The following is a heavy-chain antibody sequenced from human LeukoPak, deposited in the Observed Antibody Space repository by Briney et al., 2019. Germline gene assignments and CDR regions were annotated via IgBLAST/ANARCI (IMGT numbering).Heavy chain of an antibody. CDR2: ISGSGGRT. V-gene: IGHV3-23*01. Sequence: GSLRLSFAGSGFTFSSYAMSWVRPAPGKGVGWVSAISGSGGRTYYADSVKGRFTISRDNSKNTLYLQMNSLRAEDTAVYYCAKQTTFPGSYHLANFDYWGQGTLVTVSS. J-gene: IGHJ4*02. CDR3: AKQTTFPGSYHLANFDY. D-gene: IGHD3-10*01. CDR1: GFTFSSYA.